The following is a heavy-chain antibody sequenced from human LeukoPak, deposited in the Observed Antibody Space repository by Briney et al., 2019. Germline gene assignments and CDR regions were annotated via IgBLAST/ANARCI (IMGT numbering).Heavy chain of an antibody. D-gene: IGHD2-2*01. CDR3: ARASPLYCSSTSCHLADY. J-gene: IGHJ4*02. V-gene: IGHV1-69*13. CDR2: IIPIFGTA. CDR1: GGTFSGYA. Sequence: GASVKVSCKASGGTFSGYAISWVRQAPGQGLEWMGGIIPIFGTANYAQKFQGRVTITADESTSTAYMELSSLRSEDTAVYYCARASPLYCSSTSCHLADYWGQGTLVTVSS.